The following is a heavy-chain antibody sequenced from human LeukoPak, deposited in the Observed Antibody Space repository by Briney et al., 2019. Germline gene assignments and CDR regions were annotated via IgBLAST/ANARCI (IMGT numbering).Heavy chain of an antibody. V-gene: IGHV4-59*01. D-gene: IGHD5-12*01. Sequence: SETLSLTCTVSGGSISSYYWSWIRQPPGKGLEWIGYIYYSGSTNYNPSLKSRVTMSVDTSKNQFSLKLRSVTAADTAVYYCAGYSGYDSVFDSWGQGTLVTVSS. CDR1: GGSISSYY. J-gene: IGHJ4*02. CDR2: IYYSGST. CDR3: AGYSGYDSVFDS.